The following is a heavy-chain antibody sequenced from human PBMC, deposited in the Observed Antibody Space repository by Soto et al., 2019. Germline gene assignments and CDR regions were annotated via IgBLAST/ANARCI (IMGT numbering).Heavy chain of an antibody. Sequence: QLQLQESGPGLVKPSETLSLTCTVSGGSISSSSYYWGWIRQPPAKGLEWIGSIYYSGSTYYNPSLKSRVTVSVETSKSEFSRKLGSVTAADTAVYYCARHFPIVVVPAARFEARSGLPSNWFDPWGQGTLVTVSS. V-gene: IGHV4-39*01. D-gene: IGHD2-2*01. J-gene: IGHJ5*02. CDR1: GGSISSSSYY. CDR3: ARHFPIVVVPAARFEARSGLPSNWFDP. CDR2: IYYSGST.